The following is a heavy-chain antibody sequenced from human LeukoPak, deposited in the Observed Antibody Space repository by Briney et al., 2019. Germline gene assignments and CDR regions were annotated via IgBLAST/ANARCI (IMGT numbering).Heavy chain of an antibody. V-gene: IGHV3-21*01. Sequence: PGGSLRLSCAASGFTFSSYSMNWVRQAPGKGLEWVSSTSSSSSYIYYADSVKGRFTISRDNAKSSLYLQMNSLRAEDTAVYYCAREYSSSWDRNFDYWGQGTLVTVSS. J-gene: IGHJ4*02. CDR3: AREYSSSWDRNFDY. CDR2: TSSSSSYI. D-gene: IGHD6-13*01. CDR1: GFTFSSYS.